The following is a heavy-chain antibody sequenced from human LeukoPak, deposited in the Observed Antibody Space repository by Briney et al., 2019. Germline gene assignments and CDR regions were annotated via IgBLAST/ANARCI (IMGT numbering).Heavy chain of an antibody. Sequence: GASVTVSCKASGGTFSSYAISWVRQAPGQGLEWMGGIIPIFGTANYAQKFQGGVTITADESTSTAYMELSSLRSEDTAVYYCARGTYCSGGSCYTRFDPWGQGTLVTVSS. D-gene: IGHD2-15*01. CDR3: ARGTYCSGGSCYTRFDP. CDR2: IIPIFGTA. CDR1: GGTFSSYA. V-gene: IGHV1-69*13. J-gene: IGHJ5*02.